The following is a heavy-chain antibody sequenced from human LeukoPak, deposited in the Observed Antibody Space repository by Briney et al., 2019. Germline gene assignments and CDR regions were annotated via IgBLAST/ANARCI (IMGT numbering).Heavy chain of an antibody. D-gene: IGHD5-24*01. V-gene: IGHV4-59*01. CDR3: ASGSRQEMATIDY. Sequence: SETLSLTCTVSGGSISSYYWSWIRQPPGKGLEWIGYIYYSGSTNYNPSLKSRVTISVDTSKNQFSLKLSSVTAADTAVYYCASGSRQEMATIDYWGQGTLVTVSS. J-gene: IGHJ4*02. CDR2: IYYSGST. CDR1: GGSISSYY.